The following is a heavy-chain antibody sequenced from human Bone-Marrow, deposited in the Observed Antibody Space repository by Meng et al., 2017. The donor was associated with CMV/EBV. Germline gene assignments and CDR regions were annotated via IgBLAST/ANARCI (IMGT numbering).Heavy chain of an antibody. J-gene: IGHJ6*02. CDR1: GYTFTSYG. Sequence: ASVKVSCKASGYTFTSYGISWVRQAPGQGLEWMGWISAYNGNTNYAQKLQGRVTMTTDTSTSTAYMELSRLRSDDTAVYYCANLGYCSSTSCYRSMDVWGQGTTVTVSS. CDR2: ISAYNGNT. CDR3: ANLGYCSSTSCYRSMDV. D-gene: IGHD2-2*02. V-gene: IGHV1-18*01.